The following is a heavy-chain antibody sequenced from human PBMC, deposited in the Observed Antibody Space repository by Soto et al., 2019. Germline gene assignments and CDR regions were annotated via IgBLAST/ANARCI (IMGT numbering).Heavy chain of an antibody. CDR3: SNSPVGKIGSG. CDR2: ARNRAGSYTT. Sequence: EVQLVESGGGLAQPGGSLRLSCVGSGFSFSDHHMDWVRQAPGKGLEWVGRARNRAGSYTTEYAASVKGRFTISRYDSKNSLYVQMNSLKTEDTAVYYCSNSPVGKIGSGWGQGTQVTVSS. V-gene: IGHV3-72*01. D-gene: IGHD6-13*01. J-gene: IGHJ4*02. CDR1: GFSFSDHH.